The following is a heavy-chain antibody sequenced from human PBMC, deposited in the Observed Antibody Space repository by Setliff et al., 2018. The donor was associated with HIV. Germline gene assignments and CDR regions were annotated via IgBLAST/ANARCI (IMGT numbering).Heavy chain of an antibody. V-gene: IGHV4-4*02. CDR3: ARDPRPSNYRLLWYFDF. D-gene: IGHD1-7*01. J-gene: IGHJ4*02. CDR1: GGSISSSDW. Sequence: ASETLSLTCAVSGGSISSSDWWSWVRQPPGKGLEWIGEINHSGSTNYNPSLKSRATISVDKSKKQFSLKVTSVTAADTAVYDCARDPRPSNYRLLWYFDFWGQGTLVTVSS. CDR2: INHSGST.